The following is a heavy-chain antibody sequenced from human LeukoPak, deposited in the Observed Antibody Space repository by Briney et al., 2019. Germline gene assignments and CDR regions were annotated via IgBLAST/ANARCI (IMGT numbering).Heavy chain of an antibody. J-gene: IGHJ4*02. CDR1: GVTFSNYA. D-gene: IGHD3-9*01. CDR2: ITGSGGNT. V-gene: IGHV3-23*01. CDR3: AKWGDYDVLTGYYVSDY. Sequence: GGSLRLSCAASGVTFSNYAMSWVRQAPGKGLEWVSAITGSGGNTYYADSVKGRFTISRDNSKNTVFLQMNSLRAEDTAVYYCAKWGDYDVLTGYYVSDYWGQGTLVTVSS.